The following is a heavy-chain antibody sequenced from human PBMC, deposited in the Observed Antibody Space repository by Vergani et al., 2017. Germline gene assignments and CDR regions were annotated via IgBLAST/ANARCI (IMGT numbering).Heavy chain of an antibody. CDR3: ARASYYYGSGSYYEGY. J-gene: IGHJ4*02. CDR2: ISAYNGDT. V-gene: IGHV1-18*01. Sequence: QVQLVQSGAEVKKPGASVRVSCKASDYTFTNYGISWVRQAPGQGLEWMGWISAYNGDTNYAQKLHGRVTMTTDASTSTAYMELSSLRSEDTAVYYCARASYYYGSGSYYEGYWGQGTLVTVSS. D-gene: IGHD3-10*01. CDR1: DYTFTNYG.